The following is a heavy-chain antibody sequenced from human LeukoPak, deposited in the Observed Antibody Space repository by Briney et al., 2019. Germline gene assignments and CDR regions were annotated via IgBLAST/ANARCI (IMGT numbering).Heavy chain of an antibody. D-gene: IGHD5-18*01. Sequence: GGSLRLSCAASGFTFSDYAMHWVRQVPGMGLEWVSLITWDGTGTYYAASVRGRFTISRDNNKNSLYLQMDSLRTDDTAFYYCAKDLVDRDVDPNRYAYGIDYWGQGTLLTVSS. CDR3: AKDLVDRDVDPNRYAYGIDY. CDR1: GFTFSDYA. V-gene: IGHV3-43*01. J-gene: IGHJ4*02. CDR2: ITWDGTGT.